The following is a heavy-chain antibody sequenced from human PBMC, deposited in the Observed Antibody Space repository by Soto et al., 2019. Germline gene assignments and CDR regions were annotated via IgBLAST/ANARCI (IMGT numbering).Heavy chain of an antibody. D-gene: IGHD6-19*01. CDR1: GFTFSNYA. V-gene: IGHV3-23*01. CDR2: ISGSGGST. J-gene: IGHJ4*02. CDR3: ANGKQGLPQNY. Sequence: EVQLLESGGGLVQPGGSLRLSCVASGFTFSNYAMSWVRQAPGKGLECISGISGSGGSTHYADSVKGRFTISRDNSKNTLYLQMNSLRAEDTAVYYCANGKQGLPQNYWGQGTLVTVSS.